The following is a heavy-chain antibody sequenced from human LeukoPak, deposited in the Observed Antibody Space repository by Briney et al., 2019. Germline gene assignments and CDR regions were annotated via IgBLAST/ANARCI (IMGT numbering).Heavy chain of an antibody. D-gene: IGHD6-19*01. CDR2: IHYSGST. Sequence: SETLSLTCTVSGGTISSYYWNWIRQPPGKGLEWIGYIHYSGSTKYNPSLKSRVTISVDTSKNQFSLKLSSVTAADTAVYYCARWYSSGWAFDYWGQGTLVAVSS. V-gene: IGHV4-59*08. CDR1: GGTISSYY. CDR3: ARWYSSGWAFDY. J-gene: IGHJ4*02.